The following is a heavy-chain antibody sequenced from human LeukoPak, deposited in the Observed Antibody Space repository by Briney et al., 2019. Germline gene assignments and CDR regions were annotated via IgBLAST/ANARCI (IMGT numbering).Heavy chain of an antibody. V-gene: IGHV4-59*01. D-gene: IGHD3-9*01. CDR2: IYYSGST. Sequence: SETLSLTCTVSGGSISSYCWSWIRQPPGKGLEWIGYIYYSGSTNYNPSLKSRVTISVDTSKNQFSLKLSSVTAADTAVYYCARVGANYDILTGYYDAFDIWGQGTMVTVSS. J-gene: IGHJ3*02. CDR1: GGSISSYC. CDR3: ARVGANYDILTGYYDAFDI.